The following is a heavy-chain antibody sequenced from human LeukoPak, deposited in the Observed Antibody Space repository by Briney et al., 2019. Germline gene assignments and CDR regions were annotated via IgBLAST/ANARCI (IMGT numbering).Heavy chain of an antibody. V-gene: IGHV1-2*02. J-gene: IGHJ4*02. D-gene: IGHD3-22*01. CDR1: GYTFTVSY. CDR2: INPNSGGT. Sequence: ASVNVSFKSSGYTFTVSYMHWVRQAPGQGLEWMGWINPNSGGTNYAQMFQGRVTMTRDTSISTAYMELSRLKSDDTAVYYCAKYYYDSYEGYYFDYWGQGTLVTVSS. CDR3: AKYYYDSYEGYYFDY.